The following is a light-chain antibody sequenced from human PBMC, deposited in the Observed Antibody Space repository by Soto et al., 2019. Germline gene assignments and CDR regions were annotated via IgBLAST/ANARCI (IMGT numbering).Light chain of an antibody. CDR2: GAS. J-gene: IGKJ3*01. Sequence: EIVMTQSPATLSVSPGERASLSCRASQSISTNLAWYQQKPGQAPRLLIYGASTRATGIPARFSGSGSGTEFTLTISSPQSEDFAVYYCQQYDKWTLTFGPGTKVDIK. CDR3: QQYDKWTLT. CDR1: QSISTN. V-gene: IGKV3-15*01.